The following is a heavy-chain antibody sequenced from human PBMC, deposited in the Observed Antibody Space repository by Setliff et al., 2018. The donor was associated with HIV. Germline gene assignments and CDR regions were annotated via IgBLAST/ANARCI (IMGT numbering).Heavy chain of an antibody. CDR1: GYTFTSYD. Sequence: ASVKVSCKASGYTFTSYDINWVRQATGQGLEWMGWMNPNSGNTGYAQKFQGRVTMTGNTSISTAYMELSSLRSEDTAVYYCARRGHEVYGYYYYYYYMDVWGKGTTVTVSS. CDR2: MNPNSGNT. CDR3: ARRGHEVYGYYYYYYYMDV. J-gene: IGHJ6*03. D-gene: IGHD2-8*01. V-gene: IGHV1-8*02.